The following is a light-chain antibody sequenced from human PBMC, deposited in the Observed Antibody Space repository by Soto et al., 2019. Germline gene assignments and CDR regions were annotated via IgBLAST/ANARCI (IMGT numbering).Light chain of an antibody. CDR1: SGHSSYA. CDR2: LNSDGSH. Sequence: HPVLTQSPSASASLGASVKLTCTLSSGHSSYAIAWHQQQPEKGPRYLMKLNSDGSHSKGDGIPDRFSGSSSGAERYLTISSLQSEDEADYYCQTWGTGMHWVFGGGTTLTVL. V-gene: IGLV4-69*01. CDR3: QTWGTGMHWV. J-gene: IGLJ3*02.